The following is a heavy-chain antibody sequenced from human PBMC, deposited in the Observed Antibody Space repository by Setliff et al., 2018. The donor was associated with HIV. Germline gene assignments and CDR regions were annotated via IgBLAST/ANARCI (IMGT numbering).Heavy chain of an antibody. J-gene: IGHJ5*02. CDR2: INSKSGFT. Sequence: ASVKVSCKASGYVFSDFYIHWIRQAPGQGLEWVGRINSKSGFTYIAQKFRDRVTMTRDTLKSTVYMEVSSLTPDDTAVYYCTRSNFDVFNRNWFDPWGQGTLGTVSS. D-gene: IGHD3-10*02. V-gene: IGHV1-2*06. CDR3: TRSNFDVFNRNWFDP. CDR1: GYVFSDFY.